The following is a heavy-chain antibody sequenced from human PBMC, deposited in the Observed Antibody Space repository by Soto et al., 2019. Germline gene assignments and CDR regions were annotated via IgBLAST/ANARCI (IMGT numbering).Heavy chain of an antibody. CDR3: AKRLGSSWKGFDY. V-gene: IGHV3-23*01. CDR2: ISGSGGTT. CDR1: GFTFSRNA. D-gene: IGHD6-6*01. Sequence: GGSLRLSCGVSGFTFSRNAMNWVRQAPGKGLQWVSGISGSGGTTYYAGSVKGRFTISRDNSKNSLYLQMNGLGAEDTAVYYCAKRLGSSWKGFDYWGQGTLVTVSS. J-gene: IGHJ4*02.